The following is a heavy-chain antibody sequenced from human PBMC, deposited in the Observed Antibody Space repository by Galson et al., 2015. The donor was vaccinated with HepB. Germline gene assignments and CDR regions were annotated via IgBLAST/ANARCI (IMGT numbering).Heavy chain of an antibody. V-gene: IGHV3-30*18. D-gene: IGHD2-2*01. CDR2: ISYDGSNK. Sequence: SLRLSCAASGFTFSSYGMHWVRQAPGKGLEWISYDGSNKYYAGSVKGRFTISRDNSKNTLYLQMNSLRAEDTAVYYCAKDQCSPTSCYVLDYWGQGTLVTVSS. J-gene: IGHJ4*02. CDR1: GFTFSSYG. CDR3: AKDQCSPTSCYVLDY.